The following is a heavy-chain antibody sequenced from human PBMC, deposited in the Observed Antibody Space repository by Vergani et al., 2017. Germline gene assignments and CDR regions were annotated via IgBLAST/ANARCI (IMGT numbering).Heavy chain of an antibody. CDR1: GFTFSSYE. CDR3: ARDGWIGGYYGMDV. J-gene: IGHJ6*02. Sequence: EVQLVESGGGLVQPGGSLRLSCAASGFTFSSYEMNWVRQAPGKGLEWVSYISSSGSTIYYADSVKGRFTISRDNAKNSLYLQMNSLRAEDTAVYYCARDGWIGGYYGMDVWGQGTTVTVSS. CDR2: ISSSGSTI. V-gene: IGHV3-48*03. D-gene: IGHD4-23*01.